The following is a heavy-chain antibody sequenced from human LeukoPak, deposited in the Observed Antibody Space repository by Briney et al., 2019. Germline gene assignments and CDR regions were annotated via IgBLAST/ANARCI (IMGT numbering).Heavy chain of an antibody. CDR2: ITSTSSTI. D-gene: IGHD6-19*01. J-gene: IGHJ4*02. Sequence: GGSLRLSCAASGFTFSSNTMHWVRQAPGKGLDWVSYITSTSSTIYYADSVKGRFTISRDSAKNSLSLQMNSLRAEDTAVYYCARDSASGWFFDYWGQETLVTVSS. V-gene: IGHV3-48*04. CDR1: GFTFSSNT. CDR3: ARDSASGWFFDY.